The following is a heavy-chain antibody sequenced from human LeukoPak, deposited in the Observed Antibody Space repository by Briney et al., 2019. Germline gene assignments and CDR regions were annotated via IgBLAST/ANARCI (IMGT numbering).Heavy chain of an antibody. CDR1: GFSLSTIGMC. D-gene: IGHD3-10*01. V-gene: IGHV2-70*11. J-gene: IGHJ6*03. CDR3: ARVAITMVRGASDYYYYYYMDV. Sequence: SGPTLVNPTHTLTLTGTFSGFSLSTIGMCVSWIRQPPGRTLVWLARIYWHYDKYYSTSLKTRLTISKDTSKNQVVLTMTNMDTVDAAPYYCARVAITMVRGASDYYYYYYMDVWGKGTTVTVSS. CDR2: IYWHYDK.